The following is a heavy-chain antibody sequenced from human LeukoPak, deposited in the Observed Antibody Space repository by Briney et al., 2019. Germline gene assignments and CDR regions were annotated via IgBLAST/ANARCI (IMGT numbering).Heavy chain of an antibody. D-gene: IGHD6-13*01. CDR3: ARWAAAGDLDY. V-gene: IGHV3-48*04. CDR1: GFTFSSYS. CDR2: ISSSSSTI. Sequence: GGSLRLSCAASGFTFSSYSMNWVRQAPGKGLEWVSYISSSSSTIYYADSVKGRFTISRDNAKNSLYLQMNSLRAEDTAVYYCARWAAAGDLDYWGQGTLVTVSS. J-gene: IGHJ4*02.